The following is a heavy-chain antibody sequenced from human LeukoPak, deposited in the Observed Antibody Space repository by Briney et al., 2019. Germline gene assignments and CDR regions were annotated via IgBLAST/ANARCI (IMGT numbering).Heavy chain of an antibody. V-gene: IGHV1-2*02. CDR1: GYTFSNYY. CDR3: ARTAGVVPVDY. J-gene: IGHJ4*02. D-gene: IGHD2-15*01. Sequence: GASVKVSCKASGYTFSNYYIHWVRQAPGQGLEWMGWINPNSGGTNYAQKFQGRVTMTRDTSISTAYMELSRLRSDDTAAYYCARTAGVVPVDYWGQGTLVTVSS. CDR2: INPNSGGT.